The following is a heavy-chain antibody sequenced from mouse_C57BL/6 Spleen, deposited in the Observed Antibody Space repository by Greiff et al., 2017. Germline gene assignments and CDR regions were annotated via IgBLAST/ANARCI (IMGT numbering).Heavy chain of an antibody. CDR3: AKASDGYYVNYAMDY. V-gene: IGHV2-5*01. CDR2: IWRGGST. Sequence: VQGVESGPGLVQPSQSLSITCTVSGFSLTSYGVHWVRQSPGKGLEWLGVIWRGGSTDYNAAFMSRLSITKDNSKSQVFFKMNSLQADDTAIYYCAKASDGYYVNYAMDYWGQGTSVTVSS. D-gene: IGHD2-3*01. J-gene: IGHJ4*01. CDR1: GFSLTSYG.